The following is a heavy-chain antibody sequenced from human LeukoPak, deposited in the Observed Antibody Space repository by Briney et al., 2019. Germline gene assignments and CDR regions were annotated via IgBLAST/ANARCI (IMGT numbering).Heavy chain of an antibody. V-gene: IGHV3-23*01. CDR3: AKMAIAKGATQGSGWLQFDL. D-gene: IGHD2-21*01. CDR1: GFAFNYRS. J-gene: IGHJ4*02. CDR2: ITGSGGST. Sequence: PGGSLRLSCAASGFAFNYRSMTWVRQAPGKGLGWVSLITGSGGSTTVPDSVKGRFVISRDNSKNSLFLQLNSLRPEDTAIYYCAKMAIAKGATQGSGWLQFDLWGQGTLVTVSS.